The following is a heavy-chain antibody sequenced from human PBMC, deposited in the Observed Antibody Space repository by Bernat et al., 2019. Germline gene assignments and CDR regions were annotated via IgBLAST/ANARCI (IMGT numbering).Heavy chain of an antibody. Sequence: EVQLVESGGGLVQPGGSLRLSCAASALTFSTYNFNWVRQAPGKGLEWLSYISSSGSTIYYAASLKGRFTISRDNAKNSLYLQINSLRAEDTAVYYCASEDRGTSYWGQGTLVTVSS. V-gene: IGHV3-48*01. CDR3: ASEDRGTSY. CDR1: ALTFSTYN. D-gene: IGHD3-16*01. CDR2: ISSSGSTI. J-gene: IGHJ4*02.